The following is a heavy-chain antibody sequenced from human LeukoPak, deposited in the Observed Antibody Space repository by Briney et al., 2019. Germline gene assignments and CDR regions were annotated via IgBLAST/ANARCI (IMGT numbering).Heavy chain of an antibody. Sequence: GGSLRLSCAAAGLSVSAYYMSWVRQAPGKGMEWVSVIDSGGSGGSTYYADSVKGRFTISRDNSKNTLFLQMNSLRAEDTAVYYCASDRDSSTWSYYWGQGTLVTVSS. V-gene: IGHV3-53*01. CDR2: IDSGGSGGST. CDR3: ASDRDSSTWSYY. CDR1: GLSVSAYY. D-gene: IGHD6-13*01. J-gene: IGHJ4*02.